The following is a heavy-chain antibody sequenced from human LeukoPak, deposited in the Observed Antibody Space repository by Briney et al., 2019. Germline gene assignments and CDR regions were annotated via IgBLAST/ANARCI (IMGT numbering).Heavy chain of an antibody. CDR3: ARGIAAAGSFKY. D-gene: IGHD6-13*01. V-gene: IGHV4-38-2*01. Sequence: PSETLSLTCAVSGYSISSGYYWGWIRQPPGKGLEWIGSIYYSGSTYYNPSLKSRVTISVDTSKNQFSLKLSSVTAADTAVYYCARGIAAAGSFKYWGQGTLVTVSS. CDR1: GYSISSGYY. CDR2: IYYSGST. J-gene: IGHJ4*02.